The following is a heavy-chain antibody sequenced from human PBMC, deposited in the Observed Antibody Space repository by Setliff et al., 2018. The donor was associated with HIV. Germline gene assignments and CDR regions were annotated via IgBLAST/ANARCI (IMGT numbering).Heavy chain of an antibody. CDR3: ARESDCSSARCQAALEWLEWNYYYGMDV. J-gene: IGHJ6*02. CDR2: IRYDGSDK. CDR1: GFTFSNYG. D-gene: IGHD3-3*01. Sequence: LRLSCAASGFTFSNYGMHWARQAPGKGLEWVAFIRYDGSDKYYADSVKGRFTISRDNSKNTLYLQMNTLRAGDTAVYYCARESDCSSARCQAALEWLEWNYYYGMDVWGQGTLVTVSS. V-gene: IGHV3-30*02.